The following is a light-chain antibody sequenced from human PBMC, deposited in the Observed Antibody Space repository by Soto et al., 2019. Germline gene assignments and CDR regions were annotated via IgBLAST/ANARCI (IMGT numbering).Light chain of an antibody. J-gene: IGKJ1*01. V-gene: IGKV1-5*01. CDR3: QQYNSYSAT. CDR1: QSISSW. Sequence: DIQMTQSRSTLSASVGDRVAITCRASQSISSWLAWYQQKPGKAPKLLIYDASSLESGVPSRFSGSGSGTEFTLTISSLQPDDFATYYCQQYNSYSATFGQGTKV. CDR2: DAS.